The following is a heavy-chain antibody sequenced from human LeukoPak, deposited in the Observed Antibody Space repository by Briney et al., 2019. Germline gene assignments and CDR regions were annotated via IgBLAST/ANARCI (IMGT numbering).Heavy chain of an antibody. CDR1: GFTSSSYG. CDR2: ISYDGSNK. CDR3: ARGSDMIVVVTSLGPFDY. D-gene: IGHD3-22*01. J-gene: IGHJ4*02. Sequence: QTGGSLRLSCAASGFTSSSYGMHWVRQAPGKGLGWVAVISYDGSNKYYADSVRGRFTISRDNSKNTLYLQMNSLRAEDTAVYYCARGSDMIVVVTSLGPFDYWGQGTLVTVSS. V-gene: IGHV3-30*03.